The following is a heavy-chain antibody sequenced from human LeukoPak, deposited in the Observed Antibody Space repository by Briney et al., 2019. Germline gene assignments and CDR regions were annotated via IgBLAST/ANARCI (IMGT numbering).Heavy chain of an antibody. CDR3: ARVKVDIVVVPAAMTGWFDP. V-gene: IGHV1-8*03. CDR2: MNPNSDNT. CDR1: GYTFTSYD. D-gene: IGHD2-2*01. Sequence: ASVKVSCKASGYTFTSYDINWVRQATGQGLEWMGWMNPNSDNTGYAQKFQGRVTITRNTSISTAYMELSSLRSEDTAVYYCARVKVDIVVVPAAMTGWFDPWGQGTLVTVSS. J-gene: IGHJ5*02.